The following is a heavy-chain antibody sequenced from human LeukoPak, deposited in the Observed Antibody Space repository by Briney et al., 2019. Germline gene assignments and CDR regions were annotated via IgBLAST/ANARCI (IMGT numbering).Heavy chain of an antibody. J-gene: IGHJ4*02. CDR1: GFTVTGNY. V-gene: IGHV3-66*02. CDR2: IYSVGTT. Sequence: GGSLRLSCLASGFTVTGNYMNWVRQAPGKGLEWVSIIYSVGTTDYADSVKGRFTTSRDNSKNTLYLQMNNLRAEDTAVYYCAREFGDVVTASSHPGDFDYWGQGTLVTVSS. D-gene: IGHD2-21*02. CDR3: AREFGDVVTASSHPGDFDY.